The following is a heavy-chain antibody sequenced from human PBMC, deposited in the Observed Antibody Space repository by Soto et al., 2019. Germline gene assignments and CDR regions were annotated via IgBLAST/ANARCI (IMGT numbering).Heavy chain of an antibody. CDR3: ARSITIFGVVVSYSYFDL. Sequence: QLQLQASGSGLVKASQTLSLTCAVSGGSISSGGYSWSWIRQPPGKGLEWLGYIYHSGSSYYNPYLKSRVTLSVDRAKNQFSLRLSSVTAADTAVYYCARSITIFGVVVSYSYFDLWGRGTLVTVSS. D-gene: IGHD3-3*01. V-gene: IGHV4-30-2*01. CDR2: IYHSGSS. CDR1: GGSISSGGYS. J-gene: IGHJ2*01.